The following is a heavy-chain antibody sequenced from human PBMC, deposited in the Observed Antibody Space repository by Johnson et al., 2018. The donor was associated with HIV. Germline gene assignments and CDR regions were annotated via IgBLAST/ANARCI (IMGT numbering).Heavy chain of an antibody. CDR1: GFSFSNYA. V-gene: IGHV3-30-3*01. CDR2: ISYDGSNK. D-gene: IGHD3-22*01. CDR3: ASGIAMIVVVKGDAFDI. Sequence: QVHLVESGGGVVQPGRSLRLSCAASGFSFSNYAMHWVRQAPGKGLEWVAVISYDGSNKYYPDSLKGRFTISRDNSKNTLYLQMNSLRAEDTAVYYCASGIAMIVVVKGDAFDIWGQGTMVTVSS. J-gene: IGHJ3*02.